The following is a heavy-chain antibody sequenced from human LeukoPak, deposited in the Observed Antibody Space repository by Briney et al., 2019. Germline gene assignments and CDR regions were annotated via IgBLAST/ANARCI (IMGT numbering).Heavy chain of an antibody. J-gene: IGHJ4*02. CDR2: IYYSGST. V-gene: IGHV4-39*07. CDR3: ARSMVRGVELDY. CDR1: GVSISSSSYY. D-gene: IGHD3-10*01. Sequence: PSETLSLTCAVSGVSISSSSYYWGWIRQPPGKGLEWIGRIYYSGSTYYNPSLNSRVTISVDTSKNQFSLKLSSVTAADTAVYYCARSMVRGVELDYWGQGTLVTVSS.